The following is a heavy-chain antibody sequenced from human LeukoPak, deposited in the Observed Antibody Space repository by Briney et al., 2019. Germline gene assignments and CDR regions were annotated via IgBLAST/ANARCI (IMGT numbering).Heavy chain of an antibody. Sequence: ASVKVSCKATGSTFSSYAISLVRQAPGQGLEWMGWMNPNSGNTGYAQKFQGRVTMTRNTSISTAYMELSSLRSEDTAVYYCARGLRFLEWLWVSNWFDPWGQGTLVTVSS. CDR3: ARGLRFLEWLWVSNWFDP. CDR2: MNPNSGNT. D-gene: IGHD3-3*01. V-gene: IGHV1-8*02. CDR1: GSTFSSYA. J-gene: IGHJ5*02.